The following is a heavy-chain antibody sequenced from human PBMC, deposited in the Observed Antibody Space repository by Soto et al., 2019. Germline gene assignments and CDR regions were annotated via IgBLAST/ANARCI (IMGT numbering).Heavy chain of an antibody. CDR3: ATAWFGGRSGGPMGYDGMDV. D-gene: IGHD2-15*01. J-gene: IGHJ6*02. V-gene: IGHV1-69*06. Sequence: QVQLVQSGAEVKKPGSSVKVSCTASGGTFSRNDINWVRQAPGQGLEWMGGIIPIIGTPNYARKFQGRVTITADKSTRNANMELSSLISEDMAVYYCATAWFGGRSGGPMGYDGMDVWGQGTTV. CDR2: IIPIIGTP. CDR1: GGTFSRND.